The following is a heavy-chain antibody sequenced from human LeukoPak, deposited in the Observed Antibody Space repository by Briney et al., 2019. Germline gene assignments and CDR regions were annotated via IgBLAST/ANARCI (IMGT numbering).Heavy chain of an antibody. CDR2: INAGNGNT. D-gene: IGHD2-2*02. V-gene: IGHV1-3*01. J-gene: IGHJ5*02. CDR3: ARDRYCSSTSCYTRNWFDP. Sequence: GASVKVSCKASGYTFTSYAMHWVRQAPGQRLEWMGWINAGNGNTKYSQKFQGRVTITRDTSASTAYMELSSLRSEDTAVYHCARDRYCSSTSCYTRNWFDPWGQGTLVTVSS. CDR1: GYTFTSYA.